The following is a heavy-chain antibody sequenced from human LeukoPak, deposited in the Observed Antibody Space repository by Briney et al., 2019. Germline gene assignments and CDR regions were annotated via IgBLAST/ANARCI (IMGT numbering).Heavy chain of an antibody. CDR2: INPNSGGT. Sequence: EASVKVSCKASGYTFTGYYMHWVRQAPGQGLEWMGWINPNSGGTNYAQKFQGRVTMTRDTSTSTAYMELRSLRSDDTAVYYCARAPNELELRSNYYYYMDVWGKGTTVTVSS. V-gene: IGHV1-2*02. J-gene: IGHJ6*03. D-gene: IGHD1-7*01. CDR3: ARAPNELELRSNYYYYMDV. CDR1: GYTFTGYY.